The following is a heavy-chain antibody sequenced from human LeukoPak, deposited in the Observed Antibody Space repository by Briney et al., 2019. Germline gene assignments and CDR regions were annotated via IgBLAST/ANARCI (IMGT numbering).Heavy chain of an antibody. D-gene: IGHD6-19*01. CDR1: GFTVSSNY. V-gene: IGHV3-53*04. J-gene: IGHJ4*02. CDR2: IYSGGST. CDR3: ASQPGYSSGWYYFDY. Sequence: GGSLRLSCAASGFTVSSNYMSWVRQAPGKGLEWVSVIYSGGSTYYADSVKGRFTISRHNSKNTLYLQMNSLRAEDTAVYYCASQPGYSSGWYYFDYWDQGTLVTVSS.